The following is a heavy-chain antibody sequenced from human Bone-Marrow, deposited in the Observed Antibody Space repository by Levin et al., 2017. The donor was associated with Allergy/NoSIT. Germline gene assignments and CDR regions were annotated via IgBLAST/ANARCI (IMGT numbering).Heavy chain of an antibody. CDR1: GFTFSSYW. CDR3: ARDWYSSSWYRNYYYYGMDG. Sequence: EASVKVSCAASGFTFSSYWMSWVRQAPGKGLEWVANIKQDGSEKYYVDSVKGRFTISRDNAKNSLYLQMNSLRAEDTAVYYCARDWYSSSWYRNYYYYGMDGWGQGTTVTVSS. CDR2: IKQDGSEK. D-gene: IGHD6-13*01. J-gene: IGHJ6*02. V-gene: IGHV3-7*01.